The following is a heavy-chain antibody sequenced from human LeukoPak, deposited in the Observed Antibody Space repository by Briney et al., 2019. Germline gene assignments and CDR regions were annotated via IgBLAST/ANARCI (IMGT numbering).Heavy chain of an antibody. CDR3: AREKSNSGYDPHFDY. J-gene: IGHJ4*02. D-gene: IGHD5-12*01. V-gene: IGHV3-7*01. Sequence: GGSLRLSCVVSGFTFSSYSLNWVRQAPGKGLEWVANINQDGSEKDYAESVKGRFTISRDNAKNTLYLQMNSLRAEDTAVYYCAREKSNSGYDPHFDYWGQGTLVTVSS. CDR1: GFTFSSYS. CDR2: INQDGSEK.